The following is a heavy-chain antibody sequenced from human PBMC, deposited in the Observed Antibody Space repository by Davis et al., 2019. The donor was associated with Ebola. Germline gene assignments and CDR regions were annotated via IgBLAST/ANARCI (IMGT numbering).Heavy chain of an antibody. J-gene: IGHJ3*02. Sequence: PSETLSLTCAVYGGSFSGYYWSWIRQPAGKGLEWIGRIYTSGSTNYNPSLKSRVTMSVDTSKNQFSLKLSSVTAADTAVYYCAREFLSRKSIAAAEGGNAFDIWGQGTMVTVSS. CDR2: IYTSGST. V-gene: IGHV4-4*07. CDR3: AREFLSRKSIAAAEGGNAFDI. CDR1: GGSFSGYY. D-gene: IGHD6-13*01.